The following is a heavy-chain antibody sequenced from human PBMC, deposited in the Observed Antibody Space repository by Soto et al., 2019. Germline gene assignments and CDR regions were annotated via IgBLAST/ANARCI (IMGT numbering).Heavy chain of an antibody. V-gene: IGHV1-18*01. Sequence: ASVKVSCKASGYTFTSYVISWVLQAPGQGLEWMGWISAYNGNTNYAQKLQGRVTMTTDTSTSTAYMELSSLRSDDTAVYYCARDRFTVDPFDIWGQATMVTVSS. CDR2: ISAYNGNT. CDR1: GYTFTSYV. J-gene: IGHJ3*02. D-gene: IGHD3-3*01. CDR3: ARDRFTVDPFDI.